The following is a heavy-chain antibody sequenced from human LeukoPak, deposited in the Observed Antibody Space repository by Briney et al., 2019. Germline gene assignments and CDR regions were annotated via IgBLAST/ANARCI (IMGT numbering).Heavy chain of an antibody. Sequence: ASVKVTCKASGYTFTSYDINWVRQATGQGLEWMGWMNPNSGNTGYAQKFQGRVTMTRNTSISTAYMELSSLRSEDTAVYYCARVSRHLGYSSSGLFDPWGQGTLVTVSS. V-gene: IGHV1-8*01. CDR3: ARVSRHLGYSSSGLFDP. CDR2: MNPNSGNT. CDR1: GYTFTSYD. J-gene: IGHJ5*02. D-gene: IGHD6-13*01.